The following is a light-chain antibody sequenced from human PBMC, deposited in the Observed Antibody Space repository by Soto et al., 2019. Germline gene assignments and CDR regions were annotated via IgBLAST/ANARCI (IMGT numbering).Light chain of an antibody. V-gene: IGKV3-20*01. Sequence: DIVLTQSPATLSLSPGERATLSCRASQSVSSYLAWYQHKPGQAPRLIIYGASSRATGIPDRFSGSGSGTDFTLTISRLEPEDFAVYYCQQYGSSWTFGQGTKVDI. CDR3: QQYGSSWT. CDR2: GAS. J-gene: IGKJ1*01. CDR1: QSVSSY.